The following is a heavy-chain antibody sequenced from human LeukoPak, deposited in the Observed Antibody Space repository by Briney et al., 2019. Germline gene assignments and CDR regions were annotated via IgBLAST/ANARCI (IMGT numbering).Heavy chain of an antibody. V-gene: IGHV3-23*01. CDR3: AKTAYYYDSSGYHY. CDR1: GFTFSIYA. Sequence: QPGGSRRLSCAASGFTFSIYAMSWVRQAPGKGLEWVSAISGSGGSTYYADSVKGRFTISRDNSKNTLYLQMNSLRAEDTAVYYCAKTAYYYDSSGYHYWGQGTLVTVSS. D-gene: IGHD3-22*01. J-gene: IGHJ4*02. CDR2: ISGSGGST.